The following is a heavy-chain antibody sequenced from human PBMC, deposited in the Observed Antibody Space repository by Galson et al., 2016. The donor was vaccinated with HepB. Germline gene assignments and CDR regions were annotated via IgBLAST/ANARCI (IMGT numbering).Heavy chain of an antibody. V-gene: IGHV5-10-1*01. Sequence: QSGAEVKKPGESLRISCKGSGYIFTSYWISWVRQMPGKGLEWMGRIDPSDPNTNNSPSFEGHVTISVDKSISTAYLQWSSLKSSDTAMYYCARHRRRTPAMDVWGQGTTVTVSS. CDR1: GYIFTSYW. D-gene: IGHD1-14*01. J-gene: IGHJ6*02. CDR3: ARHRRRTPAMDV. CDR2: IDPSDPNT.